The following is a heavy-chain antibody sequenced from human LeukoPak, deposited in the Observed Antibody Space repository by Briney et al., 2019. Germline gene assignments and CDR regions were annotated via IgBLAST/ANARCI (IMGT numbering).Heavy chain of an antibody. CDR2: ISAYNRNT. V-gene: IGHV1-18*01. CDR1: GYTFTSYG. Sequence: ASVKVSCKASGYTFTSYGISWVRQAPGQGLEWMGWISAYNRNTNYAQKLQGRVTMTTDTSTSTAYMELRSLRSDDTAVYYCVLSPVEGGWYFDLWGRGTLVTVSS. D-gene: IGHD2-15*01. J-gene: IGHJ2*01. CDR3: VLSPVEGGWYFDL.